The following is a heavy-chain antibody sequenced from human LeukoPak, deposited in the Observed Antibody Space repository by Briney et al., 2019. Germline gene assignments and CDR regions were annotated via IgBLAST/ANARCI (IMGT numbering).Heavy chain of an antibody. J-gene: IGHJ4*02. CDR1: GFTFSSYS. CDR2: ISSSSSYI. CDR3: ARDSLPGYDILTGYSAAPFDY. V-gene: IGHV3-21*01. D-gene: IGHD3-9*01. Sequence: KPGGSLRLSCAASGFTFSSYSMNWVRQAPGKGLEWVSSISSSSSYIYYADSVKGRFTISRDNAKNSLYLQMNSLRAEDTAVYYCARDSLPGYDILTGYSAAPFDYWGQGTLVTVPS.